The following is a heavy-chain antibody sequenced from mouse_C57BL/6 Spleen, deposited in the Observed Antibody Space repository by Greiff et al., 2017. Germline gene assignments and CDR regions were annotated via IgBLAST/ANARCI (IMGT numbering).Heavy chain of an antibody. V-gene: IGHV5-6*01. CDR2: ISSGGSYT. CDR1: GFTFSSYG. J-gene: IGHJ2*01. Sequence: DVQLVESGGDLVKPGGSLKLSCAASGFTFSSYGMSWVRQTPDKRLEWVATISSGGSYTYYPDSVKGRFTISRDNAKNTLYLQMSSLKSEDTAMYYCARHIYYDYDGDFDYWGQGTTLTVSS. CDR3: ARHIYYDYDGDFDY. D-gene: IGHD2-4*01.